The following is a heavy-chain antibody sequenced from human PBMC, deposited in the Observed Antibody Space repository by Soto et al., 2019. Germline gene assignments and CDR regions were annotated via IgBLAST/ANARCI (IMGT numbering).Heavy chain of an antibody. Sequence: PSETLSLTCAVYGGSFSGYYWSRISQPPGKGLEWIGEINHSGSTNYNPSRKSRVTISVDTSKNQFSLKLSSVTAADTAVYYCSRRRRTAVTIDYRGQGTLLSLSS. CDR3: SRRRRTAVTIDY. D-gene: IGHD4-17*01. CDR1: GGSFSGYY. J-gene: IGHJ4*02. CDR2: INHSGST. V-gene: IGHV4-34*01.